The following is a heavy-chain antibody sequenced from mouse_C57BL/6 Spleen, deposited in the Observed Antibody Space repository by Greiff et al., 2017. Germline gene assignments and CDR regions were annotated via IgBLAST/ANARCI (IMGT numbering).Heavy chain of an antibody. J-gene: IGHJ1*03. D-gene: IGHD2-5*01. CDR1: GYSITSGYY. CDR2: ISYDGSN. V-gene: IGHV3-6*01. CDR3: ARAPYSNYWYFDV. Sequence: VQLKESGPGLVKPSQSLSLTCSVTGYSITSGYYWNWIRQFPGNKLEWMGYISYDGSNNYNPSLKNRISITRDTSKNQFFLKLNSVTTEDTATYYCARAPYSNYWYFDVWGTGTTVTVSS.